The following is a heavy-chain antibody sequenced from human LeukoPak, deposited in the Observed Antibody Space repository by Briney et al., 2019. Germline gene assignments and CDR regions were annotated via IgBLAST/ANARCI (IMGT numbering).Heavy chain of an antibody. CDR2: IYYSGST. Sequence: PSETLSLTCTVSGGSISSYYWSWIRQPPGKGLEWIGYIYYSGSTNYNPSLKSRVTISVDTSKNQFSLKLSSVTAADTAVYYCARDQGLGFGYWGQGTLVTVSS. D-gene: IGHD6-6*01. CDR1: GGSISSYY. V-gene: IGHV4-59*01. CDR3: ARDQGLGFGY. J-gene: IGHJ4*02.